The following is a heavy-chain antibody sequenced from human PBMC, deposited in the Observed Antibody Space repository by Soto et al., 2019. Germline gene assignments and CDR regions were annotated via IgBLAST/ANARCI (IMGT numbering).Heavy chain of an antibody. J-gene: IGHJ3*02. Sequence: GESLKISCAASGFTFSSYALYWVRQAPGKGLEWVAVISYDGDNKFSADSVKGRFTISRDNSKNTLYLQMNSLRAEDAAVYYCARGITGTYGGGDAFDIWGQGTMVTVSS. CDR3: ARGITGTYGGGDAFDI. CDR2: ISYDGDNK. CDR1: GFTFSSYA. D-gene: IGHD1-20*01. V-gene: IGHV3-30-3*01.